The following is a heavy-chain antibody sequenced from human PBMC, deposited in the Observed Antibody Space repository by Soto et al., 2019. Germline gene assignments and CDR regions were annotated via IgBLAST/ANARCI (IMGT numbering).Heavy chain of an antibody. CDR1: GFTFSSYE. CDR3: AREGPYCSGGSCYSRWYFDL. J-gene: IGHJ2*01. V-gene: IGHV3-48*03. D-gene: IGHD2-15*01. CDR2: ISSSGSTI. Sequence: PGGSLRLSCAASGFTFSSYEMNWVRHAPGKGLEWVSYISSSGSTIYYADSVKGRFTISRDNAKNSLYLQMNSLRAEDTAVYYCAREGPYCSGGSCYSRWYFDLWGRGTLVTVSS.